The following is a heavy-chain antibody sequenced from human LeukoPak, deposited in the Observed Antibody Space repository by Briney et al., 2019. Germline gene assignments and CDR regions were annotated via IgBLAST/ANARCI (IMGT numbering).Heavy chain of an antibody. CDR3: ARGATYYDFWSGYENYYFDY. CDR2: INPNSGGT. J-gene: IGHJ4*02. CDR1: GYTFTGYY. V-gene: IGHV1-2*02. Sequence: ASVKVSCKASGYTFTGYYMHWVRQAPGQGLEWMGWINPNSGGTNYAQKFQGRVTMTRDTSISTAYMELSRLRSDDTAVYYCARGATYYDFWSGYENYYFDYWGQGTLVTVSS. D-gene: IGHD3-3*01.